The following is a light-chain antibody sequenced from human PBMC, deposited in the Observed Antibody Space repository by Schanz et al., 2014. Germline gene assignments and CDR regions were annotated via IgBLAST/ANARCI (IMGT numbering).Light chain of an antibody. Sequence: QSVLTQPPSVSGAPGQRVTISCTGSSSNIGAGYDVHWYQQLPGTAPKLLIYGNNNRPSGVPDRFSVSKSGTSASLAITGLQAEDETHYYCQSYDSSLSGSVFGGGTKLTVL. CDR1: SSNIGAGYD. V-gene: IGLV1-40*01. CDR2: GNN. CDR3: QSYDSSLSGSV. J-gene: IGLJ3*02.